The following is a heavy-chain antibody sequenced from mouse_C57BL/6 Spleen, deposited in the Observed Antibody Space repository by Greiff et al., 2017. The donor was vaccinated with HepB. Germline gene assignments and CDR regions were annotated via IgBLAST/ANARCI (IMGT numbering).Heavy chain of an antibody. J-gene: IGHJ2*01. Sequence: VQLQQSGPELVKPGASVKISCKASGYTFTDYYMNWVKQSHGKSLEWIGDINPNNGGTSYNQKFKGKATLTVDKSSSTAYMELRSLTSEDSAVYYCARGGDYDDFDYWGQGTTLTVSS. V-gene: IGHV1-26*01. CDR1: GYTFTDYY. CDR3: ARGGDYDDFDY. D-gene: IGHD2-4*01. CDR2: INPNNGGT.